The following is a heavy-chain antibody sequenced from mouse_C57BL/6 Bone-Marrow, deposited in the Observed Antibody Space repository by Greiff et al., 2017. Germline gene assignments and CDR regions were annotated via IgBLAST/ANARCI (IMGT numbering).Heavy chain of an antibody. CDR3: ARWDYGSGYDY. CDR2: IDPSDSYT. Sequence: VKLQQPGAELVMPGASVKLSCKASGYTFTSYWMHWVKQRPGQGLEWIGEIDPSDSYTNYNQKFKGKSTLTVDKSSSTAYMQLSSLTSGDSAVYYCARWDYGSGYDYWGQGTTLTVSS. V-gene: IGHV1-69*01. CDR1: GYTFTSYW. D-gene: IGHD1-1*01. J-gene: IGHJ2*01.